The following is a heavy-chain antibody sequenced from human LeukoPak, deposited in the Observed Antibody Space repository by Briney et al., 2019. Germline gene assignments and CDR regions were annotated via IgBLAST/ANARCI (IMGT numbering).Heavy chain of an antibody. CDR3: TTTSPGYSSSFDY. J-gene: IGHJ4*02. D-gene: IGHD6-13*01. CDR2: ISGSGGST. CDR1: GFTFSSYA. V-gene: IGHV3-23*01. Sequence: GGSLRLSCAASGFTFSSYAMSWVRQAPGKGLEWVSAISGSGGSTYYADSVKGRFTISRDNSKNTLYLQMNSLRAEDTAVYYCTTTSPGYSSSFDYWGQGTLVTVSS.